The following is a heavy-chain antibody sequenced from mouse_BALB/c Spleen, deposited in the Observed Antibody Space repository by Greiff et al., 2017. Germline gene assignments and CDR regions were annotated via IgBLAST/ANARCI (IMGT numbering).Heavy chain of an antibody. D-gene: IGHD4-1*01. CDR3: DNHARDSWDNYAMDY. Sequence: QVQLKESGPDLVAPSQSLSISCTVSGFSLTSYCVHWVRQPPGKGLEWLVVIWSDGSTTYNSALKSRLTISKDNSESQVFLKMNRLQTDDTAMYYCDNHARDSWDNYAMDYWGQGTSVTVSS. J-gene: IGHJ4*01. V-gene: IGHV2-6-2*01. CDR2: IWSDGST. CDR1: GFSLTSYC.